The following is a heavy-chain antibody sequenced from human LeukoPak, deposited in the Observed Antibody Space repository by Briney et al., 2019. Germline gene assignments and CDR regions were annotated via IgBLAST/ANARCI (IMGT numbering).Heavy chain of an antibody. CDR1: GFTFNIYG. J-gene: IGHJ4*02. D-gene: IGHD6-19*01. CDR2: IRYDGSNK. V-gene: IGHV3-30*02. Sequence: GGSVRLSCAASGFTFNIYGMLWLRQAPGKGVEGVSFIRYDGSNKSYADFVKGRFTISRDNSKNTLYLHMNSLRAEDTAVYYCVKDWSYSGWAYYFDYWGQGTLVTVSS. CDR3: VKDWSYSGWAYYFDY.